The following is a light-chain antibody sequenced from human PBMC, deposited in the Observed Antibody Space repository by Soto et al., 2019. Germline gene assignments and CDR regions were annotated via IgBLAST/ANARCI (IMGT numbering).Light chain of an antibody. CDR2: KVS. J-gene: IGKJ1*01. CDR3: MQGTHWPPGT. V-gene: IGKV2-30*01. CDR1: QSLIYSGGNTY. Sequence: DVVMTQSPLSLPVTLGQPASISCRSSQSLIYSGGNTYLSWFQQRLGQSPRRLIYKVSNRDSGVPDRFSGSESGTDFTLKISRAEAEDVGVYYCMQGTHWPPGTFGQGTKVDIK.